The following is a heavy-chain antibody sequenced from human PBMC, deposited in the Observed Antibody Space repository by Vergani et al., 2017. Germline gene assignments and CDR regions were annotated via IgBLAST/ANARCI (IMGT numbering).Heavy chain of an antibody. CDR2: ISDSGGNT. D-gene: IGHD2-21*01. CDR1: GFTFSSYA. CDR3: AKARDPNCKGGNCYSYYYGLDL. Sequence: EVQLLESGGNLIQPGGSLRLSCGASGFTFSSYAMTWVRLAPGKGLQWVSAISDSGGNTFYTDPVNGRFTISRDNSKDTLYLQMNSLRVEYTAIYYCAKARDPNCKGGNCYSYYYGLDLWGQGTTVTVSS. J-gene: IGHJ6*02. V-gene: IGHV3-23*01.